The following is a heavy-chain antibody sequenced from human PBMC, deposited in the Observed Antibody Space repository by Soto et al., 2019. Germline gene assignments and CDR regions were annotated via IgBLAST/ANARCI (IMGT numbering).Heavy chain of an antibody. Sequence: QLVESGGGVVQPGRSLRLSCAASGFTFSDYAMHWVRQAPGKGLEWVAVVSHDGRNTHYADSVKGRFTISRDSSKNTVSLEMTSLRAEDTAGYYCSKGGRQWLVTSDFNYWGQGALVTVSS. CDR3: SKGGRQWLVTSDFNY. V-gene: IGHV3-30*18. D-gene: IGHD6-19*01. CDR2: VSHDGRNT. J-gene: IGHJ4*02. CDR1: GFTFSDYA.